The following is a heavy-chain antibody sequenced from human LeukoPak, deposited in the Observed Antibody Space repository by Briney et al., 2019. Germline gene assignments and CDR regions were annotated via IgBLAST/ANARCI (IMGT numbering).Heavy chain of an antibody. D-gene: IGHD3-10*01. Sequence: SETLSLTCTVSGGSISSTTNYWGWIRQPPGKGLEWIGNIYHSGSTYYNPSLKSRVTMSIDTSKNQFSLKLNFVTAADTAVYYCARTQVLLWFGELLMGAGFDPWGQGTLVTVSS. CDR3: ARTQVLLWFGELLMGAGFDP. CDR2: IYHSGST. V-gene: IGHV4-39*07. CDR1: GGSISSTTNY. J-gene: IGHJ5*02.